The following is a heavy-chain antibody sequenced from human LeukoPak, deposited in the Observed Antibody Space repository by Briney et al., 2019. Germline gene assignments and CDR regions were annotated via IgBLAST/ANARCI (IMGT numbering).Heavy chain of an antibody. J-gene: IGHJ5*02. V-gene: IGHV4-39*07. Sequence: SETLSLTCTVSGGSISSSSYYWGWIRQPPGKGLEWIGSIYYSGSTYYNPSLKSRVTISVDTSKNQCSLKLNSVTAADTAVYYCARVVCRGENWFDPWGQGTLVIVSS. CDR1: GGSISSSSYY. CDR2: IYYSGST. D-gene: IGHD3-10*01. CDR3: ARVVCRGENWFDP.